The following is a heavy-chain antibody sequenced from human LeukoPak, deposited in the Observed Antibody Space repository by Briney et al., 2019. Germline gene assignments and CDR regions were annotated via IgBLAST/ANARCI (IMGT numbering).Heavy chain of an antibody. CDR2: INHSGST. CDR1: GGSFSGYY. CDR3: AREEDYSNSGYWYFDL. Sequence: PETLSLTCAVYGGSFSGYYWSWIRQPPGKGLEWIGEINHSGSTNYNPSLKSRVTISVDTSKNQFSLKLSSVTAADTAVYYCAREEDYSNSGYWYFDLWGRGTLVTVSS. D-gene: IGHD4-11*01. J-gene: IGHJ2*01. V-gene: IGHV4-34*01.